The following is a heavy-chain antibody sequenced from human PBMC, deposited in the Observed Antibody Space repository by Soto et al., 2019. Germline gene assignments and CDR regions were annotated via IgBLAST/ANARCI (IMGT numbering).Heavy chain of an antibody. J-gene: IGHJ6*02. Sequence: QVPLVQSGAEVKKPGSSVKVSCKASGGTFSSYTISWVRQAPGQGLEWMGRIIPILGIANYAQKFQGRVTITADKSTSTAYMELSSLRSEDTAVYYCARGVVGAGYYYGMDVWGQGTTVTVSS. CDR1: GGTFSSYT. CDR3: ARGVVGAGYYYGMDV. V-gene: IGHV1-69*02. D-gene: IGHD1-26*01. CDR2: IIPILGIA.